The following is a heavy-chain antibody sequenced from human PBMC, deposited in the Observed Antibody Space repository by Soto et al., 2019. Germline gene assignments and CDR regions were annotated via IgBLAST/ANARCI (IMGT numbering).Heavy chain of an antibody. CDR3: ARAPQAFSNQSI. CDR1: GFTFSSYW. V-gene: IGHV3-74*01. Sequence: GGSLRLSCVASGFTFSSYWMHWVRQAPGKGLVWVSRINSDGSSTSYADSVKGRFTISRDNAKNTLYLQMNSLRAEDTAVYYCARAPQAFSNQSIWGKGTMVTVSS. J-gene: IGHJ3*02. CDR2: INSDGSST. D-gene: IGHD2-8*01.